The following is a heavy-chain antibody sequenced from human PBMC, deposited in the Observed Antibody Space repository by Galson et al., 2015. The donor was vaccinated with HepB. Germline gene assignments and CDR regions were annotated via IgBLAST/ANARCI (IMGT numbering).Heavy chain of an antibody. Sequence: SVKVSCKASGYTFTSYGLSWLRQAPGQGLEYMGWISPYNGNTNYAQKLQGRVTMTTDKSTTTAYMELWSLRSDDTAVYFCALRTGTYPYYFDFWGQGTLVAVSS. CDR1: GYTFTSYG. J-gene: IGHJ4*02. V-gene: IGHV1-18*01. CDR2: ISPYNGNT. D-gene: IGHD3-10*01. CDR3: ALRTGTYPYYFDF.